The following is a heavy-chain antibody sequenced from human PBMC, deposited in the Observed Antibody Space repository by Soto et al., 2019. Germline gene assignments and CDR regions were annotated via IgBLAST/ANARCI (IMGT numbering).Heavy chain of an antibody. V-gene: IGHV1-58*01. CDR3: AAVAGYYDFWSGYYSNQDYYYYGMDV. CDR2: IVVGSGNT. CDR1: GFTFTSSA. D-gene: IGHD3-3*01. J-gene: IGHJ6*02. Sequence: SGKVSCEASGFTFTSSAVQWVRHARGQRLEWIGWIVVGSGNTNYAQKFQERVTITRDMSTSTAYMELSSLRSEDTAVYYCAAVAGYYDFWSGYYSNQDYYYYGMDVWGQGTTVTASS.